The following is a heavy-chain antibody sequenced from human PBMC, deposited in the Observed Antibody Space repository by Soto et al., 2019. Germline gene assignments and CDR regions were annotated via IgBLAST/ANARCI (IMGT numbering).Heavy chain of an antibody. CDR1: GFTFSSYG. V-gene: IGHV3-33*01. CDR3: AREKVAYCGGDCYYDAFDI. J-gene: IGHJ3*02. CDR2: IWYDGSNK. Sequence: GGSLRLSCAASGFTFSSYGMHWVRQAPGKGLEWVAVIWYDGSNKYYADSVKGRFTISRDNSKNTLYLQMNSLRAEDTAVCYCAREKVAYCGGDCYYDAFDIWGQGTMVTVSS. D-gene: IGHD2-21*02.